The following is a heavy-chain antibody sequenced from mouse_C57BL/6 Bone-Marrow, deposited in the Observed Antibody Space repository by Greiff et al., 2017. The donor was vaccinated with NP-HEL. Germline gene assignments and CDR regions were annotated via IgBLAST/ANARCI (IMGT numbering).Heavy chain of an antibody. CDR2: IYPGGGYT. Sequence: VQLQQSGAELVRPGTSVKMSCKASGYTFTNYWIGWVKQRPGHGLEWIGGIYPGGGYTNYNEKFKGKATLTADKSSSTAYMQLSSLTSEYSAISSRLRGYAMDYWGQGTSLTVSS. CDR1: GYTFTNYW. D-gene: IGHD3-2*02. V-gene: IGHV1-63*01. CDR3: LRGYAMDY. J-gene: IGHJ4*01.